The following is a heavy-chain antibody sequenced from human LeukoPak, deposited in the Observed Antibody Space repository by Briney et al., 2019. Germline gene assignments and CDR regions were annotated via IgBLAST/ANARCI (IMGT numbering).Heavy chain of an antibody. CDR2: IYGDDSP. V-gene: IGHV3-NL1*01. CDR3: ARDRYFDY. CDR1: GFTFSTYG. Sequence: GGSLRLSCAASGFTFSTYGMHWVRQAPGKGLEWVSLIYGDDSPYFAESVKGRFAISRDNSKNTLYLQMNSLRAEDTAVYYCARDRYFDYWGQGTLVTVSS. J-gene: IGHJ4*02.